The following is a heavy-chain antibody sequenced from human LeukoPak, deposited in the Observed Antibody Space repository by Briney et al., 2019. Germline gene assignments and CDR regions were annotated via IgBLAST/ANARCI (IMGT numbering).Heavy chain of an antibody. CDR3: AAGAYYYGSGSYYSTNDY. V-gene: IGHV1-18*04. CDR1: GYTFTSYG. J-gene: IGHJ4*02. Sequence: ASVKVSCKASGYTFTSYGISWVRQAPGQGLECMGWISAYNGNTNYAQKLQGRVTMTTDTSTSTAYMELRSLRSDDTAVYYCAAGAYYYGSGSYYSTNDYWGQGTLVTVSS. CDR2: ISAYNGNT. D-gene: IGHD3-10*01.